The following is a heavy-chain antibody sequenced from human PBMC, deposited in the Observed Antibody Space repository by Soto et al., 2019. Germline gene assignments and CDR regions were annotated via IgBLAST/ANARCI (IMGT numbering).Heavy chain of an antibody. Sequence: QVQLVESGGGVVQPGRSLRLSCAASGFTFSSYGMHWVRQAPGKGLEWVAVIWYDGSNKYYADSVKGRFTISRDNSKNTLYLQMNSLRAEDTAVYYCARDRAPYSSGRWCMDVWGQGTTVTVSS. J-gene: IGHJ6*02. CDR1: GFTFSSYG. V-gene: IGHV3-33*01. D-gene: IGHD6-19*01. CDR3: ARDRAPYSSGRWCMDV. CDR2: IWYDGSNK.